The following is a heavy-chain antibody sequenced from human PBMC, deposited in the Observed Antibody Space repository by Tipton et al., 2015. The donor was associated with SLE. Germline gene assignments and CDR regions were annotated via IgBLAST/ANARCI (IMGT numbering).Heavy chain of an antibody. Sequence: TLSLTCTVSGGSIRSTYYWGWIRQPPGKGLEWIGSIFYSGSFSGGSTYYNPSLKSRVTISVDTSKNQFSLKLSSVTAADTAIYYCARDSPYDSSGYYSDYWGQGTQVTVSS. CDR2: IFYSGSFSGGST. J-gene: IGHJ4*02. CDR3: ARDSPYDSSGYYSDY. CDR1: GGSIRSTYY. D-gene: IGHD3-22*01. V-gene: IGHV4-39*07.